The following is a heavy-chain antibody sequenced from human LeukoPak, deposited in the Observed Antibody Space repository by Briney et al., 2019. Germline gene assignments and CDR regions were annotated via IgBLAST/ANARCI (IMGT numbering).Heavy chain of an antibody. D-gene: IGHD1-26*01. CDR3: ARETWGSYRGGAFVI. V-gene: IGHV1-69*05. J-gene: IGHJ3*02. CDR2: IIPIFGTA. CDR1: GGTFSSYA. Sequence: ASVKVSCKASGGTFSSYAISLVRQAPGQGLEWMGRIIPIFGTANYAQKFQGRVTITTDESTSTAYMELSSLRSEDTAVYYCARETWGSYRGGAFVIWGQGTMVTVSS.